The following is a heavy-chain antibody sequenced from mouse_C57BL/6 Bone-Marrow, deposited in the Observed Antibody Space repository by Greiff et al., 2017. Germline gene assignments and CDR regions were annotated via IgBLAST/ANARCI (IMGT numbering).Heavy chain of an antibody. CDR3: ARLLGAY. D-gene: IGHD4-1*01. CDR1: GYSFTGYY. Sequence: VQLVESGPELVKPGASVKISCKASGYSFTGYYMNWVKQSPEKSLEWIGWIYPRDGSTKYDEKFKGKATLTVDTSSSTAYMELHSLTSEDSAVYFCARLLGAYWGQGTLVTVSA. CDR2: IYPRDGST. V-gene: IGHV1-85*01. J-gene: IGHJ3*01.